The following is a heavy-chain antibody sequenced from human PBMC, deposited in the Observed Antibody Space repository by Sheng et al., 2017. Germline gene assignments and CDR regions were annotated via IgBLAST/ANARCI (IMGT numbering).Heavy chain of an antibody. J-gene: IGHJ6*02. CDR2: IYYSGST. CDR3: ARGLYYYDSSGYYNNYYYYYGMDV. Sequence: QVQLQESGPGLVKPSQTQSLTCTVSGGSISSGGYYWSWIRQHPGKGLEWIGYIYYSGSTYYNPSLKSRVTISVDTSKNQFSLKLSSVTAADTAVYYCARGLYYYDSSGYYNNYYYYYGMDVWAKG. CDR1: GGSISSGGYY. D-gene: IGHD3-22*01. V-gene: IGHV4-31*03.